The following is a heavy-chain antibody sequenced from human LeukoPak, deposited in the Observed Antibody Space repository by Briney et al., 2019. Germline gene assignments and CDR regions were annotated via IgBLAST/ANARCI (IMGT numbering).Heavy chain of an antibody. D-gene: IGHD2-2*01. J-gene: IGHJ4*02. V-gene: IGHV3-48*01. Sequence: GGSLRLSCAASGFTFSSYSMNWVRQAPGKGLEWVSYISSSSSTIYYADSVKGRFTISRDNAKNSLYLQLNSLRAEDTALYFCATDVCSSTSCYFDHWGQGTPVTVSS. CDR2: ISSSSSTI. CDR1: GFTFSSYS. CDR3: ATDVCSSTSCYFDH.